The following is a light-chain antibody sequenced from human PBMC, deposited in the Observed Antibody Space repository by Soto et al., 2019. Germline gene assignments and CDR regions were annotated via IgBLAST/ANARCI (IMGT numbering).Light chain of an antibody. CDR1: QSLTNSY. CDR3: QQYGTSEII. Sequence: DIVLTQSPDTLSLSPGNRATLSCRASQSLTNSYIAWYQVEPGQAPRLLIYDTSSRATGIPDRFSGSGSGTDFTLTITRLEPEDFAVFYCQQYGTSEIIFGQGTRLEI. J-gene: IGKJ5*01. CDR2: DTS. V-gene: IGKV3-20*01.